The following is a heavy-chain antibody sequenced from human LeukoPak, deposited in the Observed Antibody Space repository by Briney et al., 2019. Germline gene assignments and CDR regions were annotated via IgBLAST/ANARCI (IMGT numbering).Heavy chain of an antibody. Sequence: SETLSLTCTVSGGSISSSSYSWGWIRQPPGKGLEWIGSIYYSGSTYYNPSLKSRVTISVDTSKNQFSLKLSSVTAADTAVYYCARREYYDYVWGSRPGSQTDYWGQGTLVTVSS. V-gene: IGHV4-39*01. J-gene: IGHJ4*02. CDR2: IYYSGST. D-gene: IGHD3-16*01. CDR1: GGSISSSSYS. CDR3: ARREYYDYVWGSRPGSQTDY.